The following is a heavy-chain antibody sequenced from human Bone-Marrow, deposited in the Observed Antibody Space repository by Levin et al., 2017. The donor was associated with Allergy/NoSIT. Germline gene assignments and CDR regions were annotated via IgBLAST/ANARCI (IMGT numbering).Heavy chain of an antibody. J-gene: IGHJ6*03. CDR3: AVGYSSGWYYYYMDV. CDR2: IIPVPGKP. D-gene: IGHD6-19*01. Sequence: PGESLKISCKASGGAFASYSISWVRQAPGQGLEWMGRIIPVPGKPDYAQRFQGRVTITADKSTSTVYMELSSLRSEDTAVYYCAVGYSSGWYYYYMDVWGNGTTVTVSS. CDR1: GGAFASYS. V-gene: IGHV1-69*02.